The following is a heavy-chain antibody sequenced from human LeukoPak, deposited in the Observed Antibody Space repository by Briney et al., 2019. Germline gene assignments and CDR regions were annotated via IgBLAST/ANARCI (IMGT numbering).Heavy chain of an antibody. V-gene: IGHV4-34*01. Sequence: PSETLSLTCAVYGGSFSAYYWSWVRQPPGKGLEWIGEINHSGTTNYNPSLKSRITVSLDTSNNQFSLKLSSVTAADTAVYYCARDSQKYYDFWSGYLGWFDPWGQGTLVTVSS. CDR2: INHSGTT. CDR1: GGSFSAYY. J-gene: IGHJ5*02. CDR3: ARDSQKYYDFWSGYLGWFDP. D-gene: IGHD3-3*01.